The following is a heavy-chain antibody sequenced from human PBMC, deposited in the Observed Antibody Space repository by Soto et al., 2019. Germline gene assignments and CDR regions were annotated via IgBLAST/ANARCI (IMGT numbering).Heavy chain of an antibody. D-gene: IGHD3-22*01. Sequence: XESLSLTCTVSGGSFSSGSYYWSWIRQPPGKGLEWIGYIYYSGSTNYNPSLKSRVTISVDTSKNQFSLKLSSVTAADTAVYYCAREPRGEYYYDSSGPRTPGGMDVWGQGTTVTVSS. CDR2: IYYSGST. V-gene: IGHV4-61*01. J-gene: IGHJ6*02. CDR1: GGSFSSGSYY. CDR3: AREPRGEYYYDSSGPRTPGGMDV.